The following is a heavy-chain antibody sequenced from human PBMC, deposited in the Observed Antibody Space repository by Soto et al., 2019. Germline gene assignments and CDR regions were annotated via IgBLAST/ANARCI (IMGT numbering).Heavy chain of an antibody. D-gene: IGHD2-15*01. CDR2: IYYSGSP. CDR1: GGSISSGGYY. Sequence: QVQLQESGPGLVKPSQTLSLTCTVSGGSISSGGYYWSWIRQHPGKGLEWIGYIYYSGSPYYNPSLKSRLTISXXTXTXXCSLKLSSVTAADTAVYYCARSATQLYYYYYGMDVWGQGTTVTVSS. CDR3: ARSATQLYYYYYGMDV. J-gene: IGHJ6*02. V-gene: IGHV4-31*03.